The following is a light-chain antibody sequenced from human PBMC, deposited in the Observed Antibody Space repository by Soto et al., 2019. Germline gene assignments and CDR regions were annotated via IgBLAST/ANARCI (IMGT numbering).Light chain of an antibody. Sequence: ELVLTQSPGTLSLSPGERATLFCRASQSIGSSYLAWYQEKPGQAPRLLIYDASSRATGIPDRFSGSGSGTDFTLTISRLEPEDFTVYHCQQYGDSPWTFGQGTEVDIK. V-gene: IGKV3-20*01. CDR2: DAS. CDR3: QQYGDSPWT. J-gene: IGKJ1*01. CDR1: QSIGSSY.